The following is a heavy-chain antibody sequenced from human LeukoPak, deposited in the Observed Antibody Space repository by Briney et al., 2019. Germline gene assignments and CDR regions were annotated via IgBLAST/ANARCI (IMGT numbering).Heavy chain of an antibody. CDR1: GYSISSGYY. Sequence: NTSETLSLTCTVSGYSISSGYYWGWIRQPPGKGLEWIGSIYHSGSTYYNPSLKSRVTISGDTSKNQFSLKLSSVTAADTAVYYCARGATMVRGIIIPGPIRDYWGQGTLVTVSS. CDR2: IYHSGST. CDR3: ARGATMVRGIIIPGPIRDY. J-gene: IGHJ4*02. V-gene: IGHV4-38-2*02. D-gene: IGHD3-10*01.